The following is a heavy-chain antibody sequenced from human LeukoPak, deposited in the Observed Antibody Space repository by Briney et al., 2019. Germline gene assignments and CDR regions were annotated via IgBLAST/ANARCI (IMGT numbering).Heavy chain of an antibody. Sequence: GESLKISCKGSGYSFTSCWIGWVRQMPGKGLEWMGIIYPDDSDTRYSPSFEGQVIISVDKSISTAYLQWSSLKASDTATYYCARHGHCTNGVCYSNYYYYMDVWGKGTTVTVSS. D-gene: IGHD2-8*01. J-gene: IGHJ6*03. V-gene: IGHV5-51*01. CDR1: GYSFTSCW. CDR2: IYPDDSDT. CDR3: ARHGHCTNGVCYSNYYYYMDV.